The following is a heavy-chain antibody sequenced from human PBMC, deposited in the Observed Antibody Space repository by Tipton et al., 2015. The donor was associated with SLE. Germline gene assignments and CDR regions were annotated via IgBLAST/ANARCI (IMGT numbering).Heavy chain of an antibody. V-gene: IGHV3-53*03. CDR1: GASISSYP. J-gene: IGHJ5*02. Sequence: LSLTCTVSGASISSYPWSWIRQPPGKGLEWVSVIYSGGTAYYADFVKGRFTISRDNSKNTLNLQMNSLRVDDTAVYYCAKMPAASWFDPWGQGTLVSVSS. CDR2: IYSGGTA. D-gene: IGHD2-15*01. CDR3: AKMPAASWFDP.